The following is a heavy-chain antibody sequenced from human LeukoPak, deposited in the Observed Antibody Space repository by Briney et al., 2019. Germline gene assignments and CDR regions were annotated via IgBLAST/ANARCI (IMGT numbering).Heavy chain of an antibody. Sequence: WASVKVSCKASGYTFTSYGISWVRQAPGQGLEWMGWISAYNGNTNYAQKLQGRVTMTTDTSTSTAYMELRSLRSDDTAVYYCARVVGGTYYYDSSGYLDYWGQGMLVTVSS. CDR3: ARVVGGTYYYDSSGYLDY. J-gene: IGHJ4*02. D-gene: IGHD3-22*01. V-gene: IGHV1-18*01. CDR2: ISAYNGNT. CDR1: GYTFTSYG.